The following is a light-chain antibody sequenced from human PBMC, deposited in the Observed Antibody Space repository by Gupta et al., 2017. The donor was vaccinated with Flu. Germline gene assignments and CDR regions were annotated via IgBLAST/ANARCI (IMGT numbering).Light chain of an antibody. J-gene: IGLJ2*01. CDR3: CSYAGRV. CDR2: EVS. V-gene: IGLV2-23*02. CDR1: SSDVGSYNL. Sequence: PGQSITISCTGTSSDVGSYNLVSWYQQHPGKAPKLMIYEVSKRPSGVSNRFSGSKSGNTASLTISGLQAEDEADYYCCSYAGRVFGGGTKLTVL.